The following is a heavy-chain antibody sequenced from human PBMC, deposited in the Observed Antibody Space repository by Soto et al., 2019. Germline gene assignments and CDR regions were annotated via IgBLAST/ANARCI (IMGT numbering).Heavy chain of an antibody. Sequence: TGGSLRLSCAAPGFTFSSYAMSWGPQAPGKGLEWVSAISGSGGSTYYADSVKGRFTISRDNSKNTLYLQMNSLRAEDTAVYYCAKDRGPAATSSGYWGQGTLVTVSS. V-gene: IGHV3-23*01. D-gene: IGHD2-2*01. CDR2: ISGSGGST. CDR1: GFTFSSYA. J-gene: IGHJ4*02. CDR3: AKDRGPAATSSGY.